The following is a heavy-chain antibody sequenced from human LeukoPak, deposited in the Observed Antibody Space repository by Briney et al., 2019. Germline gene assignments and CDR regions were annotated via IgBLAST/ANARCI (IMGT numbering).Heavy chain of an antibody. V-gene: IGHV4-30-4*01. CDR2: IYYSGST. Sequence: SQTLSLTCTVSGGSISSGDYYWSWIRQPPGKGLEWIGYIYYSGSTYYNPSLKSRVTISVDTSKNQFSLKLSSMTAADTAVYYCARGVSFSYYDSSGYYGPYFDYWGQGTLVTVSS. CDR3: ARGVSFSYYDSSGYYGPYFDY. CDR1: GGSISSGDYY. J-gene: IGHJ4*02. D-gene: IGHD3-22*01.